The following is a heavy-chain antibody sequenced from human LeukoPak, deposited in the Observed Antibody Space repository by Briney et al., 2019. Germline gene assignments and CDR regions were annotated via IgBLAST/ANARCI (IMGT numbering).Heavy chain of an antibody. CDR1: GGSISSYY. CDR3: ARGTYYYDSSGQYYFDY. Sequence: SETLSLTCTVSGGSISSYYWSWIRQPPGKGLEWIGYIYYSGSTNCNPSLKSRVTISVDTSKNQFSLKLSSVTAADTAVYYCARGTYYYDSSGQYYFDYWGQGTLVTVSS. J-gene: IGHJ4*02. D-gene: IGHD3-22*01. V-gene: IGHV4-59*01. CDR2: IYYSGST.